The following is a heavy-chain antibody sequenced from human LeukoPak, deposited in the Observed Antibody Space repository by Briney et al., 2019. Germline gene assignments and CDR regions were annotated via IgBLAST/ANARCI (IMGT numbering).Heavy chain of an antibody. D-gene: IGHD2-2*01. V-gene: IGHV4-34*01. CDR1: GWSFNDYY. J-gene: IGHJ5*02. CDR3: ARGQVPAARGYNWFDP. CDR2: INARGDT. Sequence: PSETLSLTCAVYGWSFNDYYWNWIRQPPGKGLEWIGEINARGDTNFNPSLKSRVTISVDTSKNQFSLRLTSMIAADTAVSYCARGQVPAARGYNWFDPWGQGTLVTVSS.